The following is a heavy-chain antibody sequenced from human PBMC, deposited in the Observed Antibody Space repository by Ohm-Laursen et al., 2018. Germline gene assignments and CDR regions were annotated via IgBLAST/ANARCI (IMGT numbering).Heavy chain of an antibody. CDR3: ARGLPMEFDY. J-gene: IGHJ4*02. Sequence: ASVKVSCKVSGYTFISHYMHWVRQAPGQGLEWMGMINPSGGSTSYAQKFQGRVTMTRDTSTSTVYMELSSLRSEDTAIYYCARGLPMEFDYWGQGPLVTVSS. CDR1: GYTFISHY. V-gene: IGHV1-46*01. CDR2: INPSGGST. D-gene: IGHD1-1*01.